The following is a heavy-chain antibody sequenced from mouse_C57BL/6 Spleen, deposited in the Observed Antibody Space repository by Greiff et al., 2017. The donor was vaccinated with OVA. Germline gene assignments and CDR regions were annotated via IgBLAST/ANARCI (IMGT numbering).Heavy chain of an antibody. Sequence: EVQVVESGPELVKPGASVKMSCKASGYTFTDYNMHWVKQSHGKSLEWIGYINPNNGGTSYNQKFKGKATLTVNKSSSTAYMELRSLTSEDSAVYYCARGGDGYCLVWGTGTTVTVSS. D-gene: IGHD2-3*01. V-gene: IGHV1-22*01. J-gene: IGHJ1*03. CDR3: ARGGDGYCLV. CDR2: INPNNGGT. CDR1: GYTFTDYN.